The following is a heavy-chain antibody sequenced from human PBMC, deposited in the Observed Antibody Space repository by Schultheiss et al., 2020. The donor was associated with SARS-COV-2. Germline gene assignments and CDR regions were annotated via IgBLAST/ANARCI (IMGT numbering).Heavy chain of an antibody. V-gene: IGHV4-31*03. J-gene: IGHJ5*02. D-gene: IGHD2-15*01. Sequence: SQTLSLTCTVSGGSISSGGYSWSWIRQPPGKGLEWIGYIYYSGSTYYNPSLKSRVTISVDTSKNQFSLKLSSVTAADTAVYYCARGGTISNWFDPWGQGTLVTVSS. CDR2: IYYSGST. CDR3: ARGGTISNWFDP. CDR1: GGSISSGGYS.